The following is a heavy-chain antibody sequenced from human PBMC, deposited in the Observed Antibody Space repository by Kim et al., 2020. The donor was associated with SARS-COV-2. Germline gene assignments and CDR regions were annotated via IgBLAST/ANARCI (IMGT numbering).Heavy chain of an antibody. CDR3: ARDLGYSYGYGSYYFDY. J-gene: IGHJ4*02. CDR1: GDSVSSNSAA. CDR2: TYYRSKWYN. V-gene: IGHV6-1*01. Sequence: SQTLSLTCAISGDSVSSNSAAWNWIRQSPSRGLEWLGRTYYRSKWYNDYAVSVKSRITINPDTSKNQFSLQLNSVTPEDTAVYYCARDLGYSYGYGSYYFDYWGQGTLVTVSS. D-gene: IGHD5-18*01.